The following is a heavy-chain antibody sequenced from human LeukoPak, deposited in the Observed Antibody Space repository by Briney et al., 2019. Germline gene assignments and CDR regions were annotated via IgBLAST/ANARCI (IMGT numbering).Heavy chain of an antibody. CDR1: GFTFSSYS. CDR3: AREATLSTVTDYFDY. CDR2: ISGSSSYI. Sequence: SGGSLRLSCAASGFTFSSYSMNWVRQAPGKGLEWVSSISGSSSYIYYADSVKGRFTISRHNAKNSLYLQMNSLRAEDTAVYYCAREATLSTVTDYFDYWGQGTLVTVSS. J-gene: IGHJ4*02. D-gene: IGHD4-17*01. V-gene: IGHV3-21*01.